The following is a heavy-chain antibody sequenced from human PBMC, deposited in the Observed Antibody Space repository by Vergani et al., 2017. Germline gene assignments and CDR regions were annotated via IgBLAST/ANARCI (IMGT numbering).Heavy chain of an antibody. CDR2: IYTSGST. CDR3: AAYYDILTGYYGY. Sequence: QVQLQESGPGLVKPSETLSLTCTVSGGSISSYYWSWIRQPPGKGLEWIGYIYTSGSTYYNPSRKSRVTISVDTSKNQFSLKLSSVTAADTAVYYCAAYYDILTGYYGYGGQGALVTVSS. D-gene: IGHD3-9*01. J-gene: IGHJ4*02. CDR1: GGSISSYY. V-gene: IGHV4-4*08.